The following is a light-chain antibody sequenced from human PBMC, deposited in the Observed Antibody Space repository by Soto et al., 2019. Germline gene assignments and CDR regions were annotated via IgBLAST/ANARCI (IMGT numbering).Light chain of an antibody. CDR1: QGIRYA. J-gene: IGKJ1*01. CDR3: LQYNSPPLT. CDR2: GAS. V-gene: IGKV1-17*01. Sequence: DIQMTQSPSSLPPSEGDRATITSRPSQGIRYALGWYQQKPGTAPKRLIYGASILQNGVPSRFGGSGSGTEFTLTISSLQPEDFATYYCLQYNSPPLTFGQGTKVDIK.